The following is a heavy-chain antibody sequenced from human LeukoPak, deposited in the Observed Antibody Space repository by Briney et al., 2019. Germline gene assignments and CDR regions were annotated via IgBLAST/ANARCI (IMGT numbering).Heavy chain of an antibody. CDR2: IYYSGST. V-gene: IGHV4-30-2*03. D-gene: IGHD6-13*01. CDR1: GGSISSGGYS. Sequence: SETLSLTCAVSGGSISSGGYSWSWIRQPPGKELEWIGSIYYSGSTYYNPSLKSRVTISVDTSKNQFYLKLSSVTAADTAVYYCARRFHSSSWIDYWGQGTLVTVSS. CDR3: ARRFHSSSWIDY. J-gene: IGHJ4*02.